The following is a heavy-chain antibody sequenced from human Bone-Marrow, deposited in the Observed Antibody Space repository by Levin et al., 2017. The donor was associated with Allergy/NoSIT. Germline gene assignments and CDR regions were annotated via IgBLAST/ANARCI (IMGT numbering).Heavy chain of an antibody. V-gene: IGHV3-30*18. CDR1: GFTFSSYG. CDR3: AKVGWLGTGVDY. CDR2: ISYDGSNK. J-gene: IGHJ4*02. Sequence: GGSLRLSCAASGFTFSSYGMHWVRQAPGKGLEWVAVISYDGSNKYYADSVKGRFTISRDNSKNTLYLQMNSLRAEDTAVYYCAKVGWLGTGVDYWGQGTLVTVSS. D-gene: IGHD6-19*01.